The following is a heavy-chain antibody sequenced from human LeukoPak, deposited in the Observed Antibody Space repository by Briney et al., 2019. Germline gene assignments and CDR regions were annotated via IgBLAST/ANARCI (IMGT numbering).Heavy chain of an antibody. D-gene: IGHD6-6*01. CDR1: GGSVYTSDYY. CDR2: IFYTGKT. V-gene: IGHV4-39*07. CDR3: ARGVSIAARLNWFDP. Sequence: TSETPSLTCTVSGGSVYTSDYYWGWVRQPPGKGPEWIGDIFYTGKTNYNPSLKSRVSISIDTSKNQFSLKLSSVTAADTAVYYCARGVSIAARLNWFDPWGQGTLVTVSS. J-gene: IGHJ5*02.